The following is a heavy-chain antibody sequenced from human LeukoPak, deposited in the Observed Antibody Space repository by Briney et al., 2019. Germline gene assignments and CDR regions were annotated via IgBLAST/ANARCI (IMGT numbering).Heavy chain of an antibody. CDR3: ARVRLELQAWFDP. D-gene: IGHD1-7*01. CDR2: IYYSGST. V-gene: IGHV4-61*08. Sequence: SETLSLTCTVSGGSISSGGYYWSWIRQPPGKGLEWIGYIYYSGSTNYNPSLKSRVTISVDTSKNQFSLKLSSVTAADTAVYYCARVRLELQAWFDPWGQGTLVTVSS. J-gene: IGHJ5*02. CDR1: GGSISSGGYY.